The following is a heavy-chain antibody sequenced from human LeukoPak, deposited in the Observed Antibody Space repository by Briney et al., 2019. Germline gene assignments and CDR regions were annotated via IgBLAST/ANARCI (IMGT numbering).Heavy chain of an antibody. CDR1: GFSVNNNY. D-gene: IGHD3-10*01. V-gene: IGHV3-53*01. J-gene: IGHJ4*02. CDR3: AGGTYYGSGSRPGYFDY. CDR2: MNNAGST. Sequence: GGSLRLSCAASGFSVNNNYMNWVRQAPGKGLEWVSVMNNAGSTYYADSVKGRFTIPRDSSKNTLYLQMNSLRAEDTAVYYCAGGTYYGSGSRPGYFDYWGQGTLVTVSS.